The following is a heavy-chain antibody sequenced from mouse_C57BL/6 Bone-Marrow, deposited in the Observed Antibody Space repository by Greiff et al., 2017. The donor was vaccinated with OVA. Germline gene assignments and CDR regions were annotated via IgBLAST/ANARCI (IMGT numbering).Heavy chain of an antibody. CDR2: ISGGGGST. CDR1: GFTFSSYT. Sequence: EVQRVESGGGLVKPGGSLKLSCAASGFTFSSYTMSWVRQTPEKRLEWVATISGGGGSTYYPDSVKGRFTISRDNAKNTLYLQMSSLRSEDTALYYGARTDYGSSLYWYFDVWGTGTTVTVSS. CDR3: ARTDYGSSLYWYFDV. V-gene: IGHV5-9*01. J-gene: IGHJ1*03. D-gene: IGHD1-1*01.